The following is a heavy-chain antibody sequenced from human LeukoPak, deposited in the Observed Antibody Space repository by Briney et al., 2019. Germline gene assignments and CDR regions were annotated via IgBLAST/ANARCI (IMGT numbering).Heavy chain of an antibody. CDR2: IKEDGSEQ. Sequence: PGGSLRLSCAASTLTFSSYWMSWVRQAPGKGLEWVANIKEDGSEQYYVDSVKGRFTISRDNAKNLLYLQMNSLRAEDTAVYYCAREKFDSGSHTTPDYWGQGTLVTVSS. CDR1: TLTFSSYW. D-gene: IGHD1-26*01. J-gene: IGHJ4*02. CDR3: AREKFDSGSHTTPDY. V-gene: IGHV3-7*01.